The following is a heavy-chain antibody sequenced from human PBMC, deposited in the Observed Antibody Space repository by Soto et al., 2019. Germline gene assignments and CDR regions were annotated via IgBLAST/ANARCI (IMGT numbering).Heavy chain of an antibody. J-gene: IGHJ5*02. V-gene: IGHV3-23*01. D-gene: IGHD3-22*01. CDR2: ISGSGGST. CDR1: GFTFRSYA. Sequence: GGSLILSCAASGFTFRSYARSWVRQAPGKGLEWVSSISGSGGSTYYADSVKGRFTISRDNSKNTLYVRMNSLRAEDTAVYYCGKVADSGYYTVDRWGQGTLVTVSS. CDR3: GKVADSGYYTVDR.